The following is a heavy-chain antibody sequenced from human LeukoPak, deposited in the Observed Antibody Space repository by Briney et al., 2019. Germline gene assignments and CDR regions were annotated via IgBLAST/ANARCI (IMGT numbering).Heavy chain of an antibody. CDR3: ARDGWGYLLDY. CDR2: IKPDGSKE. J-gene: IGHJ4*02. Sequence: PGGSLRLSCAASGFTFSSYGMHWVRQAPGKGLEWVAHIKPDGSKEDYVDSVKGRFTISRDNAKNSLYLQMNSLRAEDTAIYYCARDGWGYLLDYWGQGILVTVSS. D-gene: IGHD3-22*01. CDR1: GFTFSSYG. V-gene: IGHV3-7*01.